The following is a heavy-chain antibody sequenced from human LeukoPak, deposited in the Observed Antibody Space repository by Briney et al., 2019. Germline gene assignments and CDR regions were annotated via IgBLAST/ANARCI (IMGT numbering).Heavy chain of an antibody. Sequence: GGSLRLSCAASGFTFSSYWMSWVRQAPGKGLEWVANIKQDGSEKYYVDSVKGRFTISRDNAKNSLYLQMNSLRAEDTAVYYCAREPRTRASYYYGMDVWGQGTTVTVSS. V-gene: IGHV3-7*03. CDR1: GFTFSSYW. CDR3: AREPRTRASYYYGMDV. CDR2: IKQDGSEK. J-gene: IGHJ6*02.